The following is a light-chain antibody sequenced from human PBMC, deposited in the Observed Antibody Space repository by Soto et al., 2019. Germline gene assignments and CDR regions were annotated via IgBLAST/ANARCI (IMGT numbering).Light chain of an antibody. CDR1: SSDVGGYNY. Sequence: QSALTQPASVSGSPGQSITISCTGTSSDVGGYNYVSWHQQHPGKAPKLMIYDVSNRPSGVSNRFSGSKSGNTASLTISGRQAEDEADYYCSSYTSSSTWSVVFGGGTKLTVL. CDR2: DVS. V-gene: IGLV2-14*01. J-gene: IGLJ2*01. CDR3: SSYTSSSTWSVV.